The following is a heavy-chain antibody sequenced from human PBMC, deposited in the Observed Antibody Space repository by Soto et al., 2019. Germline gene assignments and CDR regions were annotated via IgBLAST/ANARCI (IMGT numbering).Heavy chain of an antibody. Sequence: SETLSLTCTISGDSISSDRHYWVWIRQPPGQGLEWIGSIYYTGSAYYNPSLKSRVTISVDTSNNQFSLRLNSVTAADAALYYCARRELKHTDSDAFDIWGQGTMVTVSS. V-gene: IGHV4-39*01. J-gene: IGHJ3*02. CDR2: IYYTGSA. D-gene: IGHD1-7*01. CDR1: GDSISSDRHY. CDR3: ARRELKHTDSDAFDI.